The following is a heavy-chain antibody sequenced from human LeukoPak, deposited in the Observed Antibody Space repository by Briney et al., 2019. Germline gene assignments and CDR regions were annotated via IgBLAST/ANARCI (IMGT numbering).Heavy chain of an antibody. D-gene: IGHD5-24*01. V-gene: IGHV3-30*02. Sequence: GGSLRLSCAASGFTFSTYGMHWVRQAPGKGLEWVALIRYDGSNKFYADSVKGRFTISRDNSKNTLYLQMNSLRAEDTAVNYCAKVAKNRDGYNTDDYWGQGTLVTVSS. CDR1: GFTFSTYG. CDR2: IRYDGSNK. J-gene: IGHJ4*02. CDR3: AKVAKNRDGYNTDDY.